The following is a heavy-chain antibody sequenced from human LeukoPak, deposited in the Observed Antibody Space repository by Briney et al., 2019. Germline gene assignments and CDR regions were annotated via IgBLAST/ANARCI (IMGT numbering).Heavy chain of an antibody. V-gene: IGHV4-59*01. J-gene: IGHJ5*02. CDR1: GGSISSYY. D-gene: IGHD3-10*01. Sequence: SETLSLTCTVSGGSISSYYWSWIRQPPGKGLEWIGHIYYSGSTNYNPSLKSRVTISVDTSKNQFSLKLSSVTAADTAVYYCARDQAHYYGSGSRNWFDPWGQGTLVTVSS. CDR3: ARDQAHYYGSGSRNWFDP. CDR2: IYYSGST.